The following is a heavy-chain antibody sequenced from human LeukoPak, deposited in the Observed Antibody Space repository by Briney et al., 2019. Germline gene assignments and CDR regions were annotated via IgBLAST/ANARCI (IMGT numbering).Heavy chain of an antibody. Sequence: GGSLRLSCAASGFTFSSYWMSWVRQAPGKGLEWVANIKQDGSEKYYVDSVKGRFTISRDNAKNSLYLQMNSLRAEDTAVYYCARDQGDYVFLDAFDIWGQGTMVTVFS. J-gene: IGHJ3*02. CDR2: IKQDGSEK. CDR1: GFTFSSYW. CDR3: ARDQGDYVFLDAFDI. D-gene: IGHD4-17*01. V-gene: IGHV3-7*03.